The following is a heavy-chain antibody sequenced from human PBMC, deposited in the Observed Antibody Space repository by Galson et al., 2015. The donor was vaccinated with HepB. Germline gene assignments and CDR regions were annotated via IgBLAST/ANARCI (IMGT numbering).Heavy chain of an antibody. V-gene: IGHV3-74*01. CDR2: IDTDGSRP. D-gene: IGHD3-3*01. Sequence: SLRLSCAASGFTFSRYWMHWVRQDPGKGLVWVSRIDTDGSRPAYADSVKGRFTISRDNAENTLYLQMNSLRAEDTAVYYCASSTISASYGDVWGKGITATVSS. J-gene: IGHJ6*04. CDR1: GFTFSRYW. CDR3: ASSTISASYGDV.